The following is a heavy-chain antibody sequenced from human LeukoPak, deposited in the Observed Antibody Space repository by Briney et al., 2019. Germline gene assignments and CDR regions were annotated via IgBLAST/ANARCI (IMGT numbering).Heavy chain of an antibody. D-gene: IGHD6-13*01. CDR2: ISAYNGNT. Sequence: GSVTVSCKESGYTFTSYCMSWVRQAPGEGVEGMGWISAYNGNTNYAQTLQGRDTITTDKYTSTAYMELRSLRSDDTAVYYCARSPKYSSSWTSKGICFYPWGQGTLVTVSS. J-gene: IGHJ5*02. CDR1: GYTFTSYC. CDR3: ARSPKYSSSWTSKGICFYP. V-gene: IGHV1-18*01.